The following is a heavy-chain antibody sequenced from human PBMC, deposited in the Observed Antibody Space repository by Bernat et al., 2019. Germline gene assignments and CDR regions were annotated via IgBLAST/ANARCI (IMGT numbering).Heavy chain of an antibody. CDR1: GGSISSSSYY. J-gene: IGHJ4*02. CDR2: IYYSGST. Sequence: QLQLQESGPGLVKPSETLSLTCTVSGGSISSSSYYWGWIRQPPGKGLEWIGSIYYSGSTYYNPSLKSRVTISVDTSKNQFSLKLSSVTAADTAVYYCARHGSRTVRGWSFAYWGQGPLVTVSS. D-gene: IGHD4-17*01. V-gene: IGHV4-39*01. CDR3: ARHGSRTVRGWSFAY.